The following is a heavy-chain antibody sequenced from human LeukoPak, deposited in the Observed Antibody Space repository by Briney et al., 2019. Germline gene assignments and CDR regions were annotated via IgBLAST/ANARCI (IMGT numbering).Heavy chain of an antibody. D-gene: IGHD4-17*01. Sequence: GGSLRLSCAASGFTFSDYYMSWVRQAPGKGLEWVGRIKSKTDGGTTDYAAPVKGRFTISRDDSKNTLYLQMNSLKTEDTAVYYCTTQDRGDLDGFDYWGQGTLVTVSS. CDR1: GFTFSDYY. CDR2: IKSKTDGGTT. V-gene: IGHV3-15*01. CDR3: TTQDRGDLDGFDY. J-gene: IGHJ4*02.